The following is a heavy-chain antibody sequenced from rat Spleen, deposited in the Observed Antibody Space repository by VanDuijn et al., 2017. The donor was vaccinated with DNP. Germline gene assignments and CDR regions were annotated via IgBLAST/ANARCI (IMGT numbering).Heavy chain of an antibody. CDR3: ARWSDYFDY. J-gene: IGHJ2*01. CDR1: GFTFSDYY. CDR2: ITYDGGSA. V-gene: IGHV5-20*01. Sequence: EVQLVESGGGLVQPGRSLKLSCAASGFTFSDYYMAWVRQAPGKGLEWVASITYDGGSAYYRDSVKGRSTISKDNAKSILYLQMESLRSEDTATYYCARWSDYFDYWGQGVMVTVSS. D-gene: IGHD1-12*02.